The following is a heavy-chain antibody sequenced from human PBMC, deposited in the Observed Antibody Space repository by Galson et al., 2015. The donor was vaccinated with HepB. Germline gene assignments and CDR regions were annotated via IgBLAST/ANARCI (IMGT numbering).Heavy chain of an antibody. Sequence: SVKVSCKVSGYTLTELSMHWVRQAPGKGLEWMGGFDPEGGETTDAQKCQGRVTITKDKSTDTAYMELSSLRAEDTAVYYCATAFRGYDFWSGYYTSYYYYMDVWGKGTTVTVSS. CDR1: GYTLTELS. V-gene: IGHV1-24*01. CDR3: ATAFRGYDFWSGYYTSYYYYMDV. CDR2: FDPEGGET. D-gene: IGHD3-3*01. J-gene: IGHJ6*03.